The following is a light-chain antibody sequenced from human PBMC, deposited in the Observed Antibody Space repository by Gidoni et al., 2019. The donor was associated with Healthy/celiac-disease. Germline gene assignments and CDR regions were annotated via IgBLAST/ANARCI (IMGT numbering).Light chain of an antibody. CDR1: QSFLNSTNNKNY. CDR3: QQYYSTPFT. CDR2: WAS. V-gene: IGKV4-1*01. Sequence: IVLTQSPASLAASPGERATINCKSSQSFLNSTNNKNYLAWYQQKPGQPPKLLIYWASTRESGVPGRFSGRGSGTDFTLTISRLQAEDVAVYYCQQYYSTPFTFGPXTKVDIK. J-gene: IGKJ3*01.